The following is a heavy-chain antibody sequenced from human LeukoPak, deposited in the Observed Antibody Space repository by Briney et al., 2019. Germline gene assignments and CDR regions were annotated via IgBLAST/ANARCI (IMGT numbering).Heavy chain of an antibody. Sequence: ASVTVSCKVSGYTLTELYMHWVRQAPGKGLEWMIGFDPEDGETVYAQTFQGRVTMTEDTSTDTAYMELSSLRSEDTAVYYCATGLPEYSSSSNYYYGMDVRGEGTTVSASS. V-gene: IGHV1-24*01. CDR2: FDPEDGET. CDR3: ATGLPEYSSSSNYYYGMDV. D-gene: IGHD6-6*01. CDR1: GYTLTELY. J-gene: IGHJ6*01.